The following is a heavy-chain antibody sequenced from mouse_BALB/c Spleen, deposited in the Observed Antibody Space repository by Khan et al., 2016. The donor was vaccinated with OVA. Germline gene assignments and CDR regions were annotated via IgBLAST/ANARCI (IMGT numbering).Heavy chain of an antibody. Sequence: QIQLVQSGPELKKPGETVKISCKASVYTFTDYGMNWVKQAPGKGLKWMGYINTYTGEPTYADDFKGRFAFSLETSARTAYLHINNLKNEDTATXCWARSPTWFAYWGQGTLVTVSA. V-gene: IGHV9-3-1*01. CDR3: ARSPTWFAY. CDR1: VYTFTDYG. CDR2: INTYTGEP. J-gene: IGHJ3*01.